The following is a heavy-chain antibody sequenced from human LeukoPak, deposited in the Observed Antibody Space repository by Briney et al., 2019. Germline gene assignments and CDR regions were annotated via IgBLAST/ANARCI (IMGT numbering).Heavy chain of an antibody. V-gene: IGHV3-30-3*01. Sequence: PGGSLRLSCAASGFTFSSYAMHWVRQAPGKGLEWVAVISYDGSNKYYADSVKGRFTISRDNSKNTLYLQMNSLRAEDTAVYYCARGKVGDFWSGYYLSPWGQGTLVTVSS. D-gene: IGHD3-3*01. CDR1: GFTFSSYA. CDR3: ARGKVGDFWSGYYLSP. CDR2: ISYDGSNK. J-gene: IGHJ5*02.